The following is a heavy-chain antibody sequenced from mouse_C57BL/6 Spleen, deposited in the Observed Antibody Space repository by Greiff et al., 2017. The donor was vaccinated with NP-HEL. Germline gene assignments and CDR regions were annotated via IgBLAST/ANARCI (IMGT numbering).Heavy chain of an antibody. J-gene: IGHJ2*01. CDR2: IRNKANGYTT. CDR3: ERYSQLGDYYFDY. CDR1: GFTFTDYY. V-gene: IGHV7-3*01. Sequence: EVMLVESGGGLVQPGGSLSLSCAASGFTFTDYYMSWVRQPPGKALEWLGFIRNKANGYTTEYSASVKGRFTISRDNSQSILYLHINALRAEASATYDCERYSQLGDYYFDYWGQGTTLTVSS. D-gene: IGHD3-3*01.